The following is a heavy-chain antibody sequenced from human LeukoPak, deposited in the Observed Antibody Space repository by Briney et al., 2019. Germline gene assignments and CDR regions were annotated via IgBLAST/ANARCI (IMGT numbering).Heavy chain of an antibody. CDR1: GFTFSSYG. J-gene: IGHJ6*03. CDR3: AKGGGYEAQYYYYYLDV. CDR2: IRYDGSNK. Sequence: GGSLRLSCAASGFTFSSYGMSRVRQAPGKGLEWVAFIRYDGSNKYYADSVKGRFTISRDNSKNTLYLQMKSLRAEDTAVYYCAKGGGYEAQYYYYYLDVWGKGTTVTISS. V-gene: IGHV3-30*02. D-gene: IGHD5-12*01.